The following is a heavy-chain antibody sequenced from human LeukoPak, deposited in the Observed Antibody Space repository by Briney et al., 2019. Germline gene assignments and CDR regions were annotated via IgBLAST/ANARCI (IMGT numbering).Heavy chain of an antibody. D-gene: IGHD3-16*01. CDR2: IYHSGST. V-gene: IGHV4-4*02. J-gene: IGHJ5*02. CDR1: GGSISSSNW. CDR3: ARVAGGAAVSCFDP. Sequence: PSETLSLTCAVSGGSISSSNWWSWVRQPPGKGLEWIGEIYHSGSTNYNPSLKSRVTISVDKSKNQFSLKLSSVTAADTAVYYCARVAGGAAVSCFDPWGRGTLVTVSS.